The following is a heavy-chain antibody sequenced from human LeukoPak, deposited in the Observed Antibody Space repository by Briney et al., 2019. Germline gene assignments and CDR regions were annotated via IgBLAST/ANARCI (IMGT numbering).Heavy chain of an antibody. CDR2: IYTSGST. CDR3: ARAYYDSSGYYPDAFDI. V-gene: IGHV4-61*02. CDR1: GGSISSGSYY. Sequence: SQTLSLTCTVSGGSISSGSYYWSWIRQPAGKGLEWIGRIYTSGSTNYNPSLKSRVTISVDTSKNQFSLKLSSVTAADTAVYYCARAYYDSSGYYPDAFDIWGQGTMVTVS. D-gene: IGHD3-22*01. J-gene: IGHJ3*02.